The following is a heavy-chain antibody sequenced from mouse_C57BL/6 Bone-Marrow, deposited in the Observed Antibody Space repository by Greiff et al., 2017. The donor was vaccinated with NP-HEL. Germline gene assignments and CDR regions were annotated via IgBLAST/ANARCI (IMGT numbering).Heavy chain of an antibody. CDR1: GYTFTSYV. V-gene: IGHV1-14*01. J-gene: IGHJ2*01. CDR3: AREGAYYSNLFDY. Sequence: EVQLKQSGPELVKPGASVKMSCKASGYTFTSYVMHWVKQKPGQGLEWIGYIYPYNDGTKYNEKFKGKATLTSDKSSSTAYMELSSLTSEDSAVYYCAREGAYYSNLFDYWGQGTTLTVSS. CDR2: IYPYNDGT. D-gene: IGHD2-5*01.